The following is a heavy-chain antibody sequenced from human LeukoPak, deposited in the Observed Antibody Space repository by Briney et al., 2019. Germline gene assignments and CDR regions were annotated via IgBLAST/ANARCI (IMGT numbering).Heavy chain of an antibody. J-gene: IGHJ4*02. CDR1: GYTFTGYY. CDR3: ARPYGDYPDYFDY. D-gene: IGHD4-17*01. V-gene: IGHV1-2*02. CDR2: INPNSGGT. Sequence: ASVKVSCKASGYTFTGYYMHWARQAPGQGLEWMGWINPNSGGTNYAQKFQGRVTMTRDTSISTAYMELSRLRSDDTAVYYCARPYGDYPDYFDYWGQGTLVTVSS.